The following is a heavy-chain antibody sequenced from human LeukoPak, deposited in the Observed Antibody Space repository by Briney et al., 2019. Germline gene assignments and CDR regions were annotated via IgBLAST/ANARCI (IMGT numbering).Heavy chain of an antibody. Sequence: ASVKVSCKASGYNFTDSYIQWVRQAPGQGLQWMGRINPNTGATRYAPRFQGRVTVTTNTSITTAYMELTGLTSDDTALYYCARDPVPAIAVDYFDFWGPGTLVTVSS. CDR3: ARDPVPAIAVDYFDF. CDR2: INPNTGAT. CDR1: GYNFTDSY. J-gene: IGHJ4*02. D-gene: IGHD2-2*01. V-gene: IGHV1-2*06.